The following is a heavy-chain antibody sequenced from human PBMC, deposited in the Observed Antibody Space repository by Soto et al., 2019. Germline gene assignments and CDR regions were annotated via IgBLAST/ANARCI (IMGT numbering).Heavy chain of an antibody. CDR2: IYYSGST. CDR3: GRAGGLGAVAVDY. CDR1: GGSISSYY. J-gene: IGHJ4*02. V-gene: IGHV4-59*12. D-gene: IGHD6-19*01. Sequence: SETLSLTCTFSGGSISSYYWRWIRQPPGKGLEWIGYIYYSGSTNYNPSLKSRVTISVDTSKNQFSLKLSSVTAADTAVYYCGRAGGLGAVAVDYWGQGTLVTVSS.